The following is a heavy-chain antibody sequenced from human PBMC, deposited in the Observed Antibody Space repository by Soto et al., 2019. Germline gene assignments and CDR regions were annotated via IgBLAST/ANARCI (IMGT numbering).Heavy chain of an antibody. CDR1: GFTFTSSA. D-gene: IGHD3-3*01. V-gene: IGHV1-58*01. J-gene: IGHJ6*02. CDR3: AADQPDFWSGYYPGYYYGVDV. Sequence: ASVKVSCKASGFTFTSSAVQWVRQARGQRLEWVGWIVVGSGNTNYAQKFQERVTITRDMSTSTAYMELSSLRSEDTAVYYCAADQPDFWSGYYPGYYYGVDVWGQGTTVTVSS. CDR2: IVVGSGNT.